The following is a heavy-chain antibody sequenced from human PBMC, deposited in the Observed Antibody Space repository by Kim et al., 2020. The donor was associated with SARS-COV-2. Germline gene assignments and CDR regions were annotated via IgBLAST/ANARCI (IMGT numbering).Heavy chain of an antibody. Sequence: GGSLILSCTTSGFTFTGHAMSWVRQAPGKGLEWVSSIYGSDGTTYYVDSVKGRFSISRDDSKNTLYLQMSALRADDTAAYYCLKGGWGWIWDYWGQGTLVTVSS. D-gene: IGHD2-21*01. CDR2: IYGSDGTT. V-gene: IGHV3-23*01. CDR1: GFTFTGHA. J-gene: IGHJ4*02. CDR3: LKGGWGWIWDY.